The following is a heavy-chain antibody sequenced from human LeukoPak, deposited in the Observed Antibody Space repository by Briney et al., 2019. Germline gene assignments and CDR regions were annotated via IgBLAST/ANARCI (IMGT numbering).Heavy chain of an antibody. CDR2: IYYSGST. D-gene: IGHD3-10*01. J-gene: IGHJ2*01. Sequence: PSETLSLTCTVSGGSISSYYWSWIRQPPGKGLEWIGYIYYSGSTNYNPSLKSRVTISVDTSKNQFSLKLSSVTAADTAVYYCARDRSGRMNWYFDLWGRGTLVTVSS. V-gene: IGHV4-59*12. CDR1: GGSISSYY. CDR3: ARDRSGRMNWYFDL.